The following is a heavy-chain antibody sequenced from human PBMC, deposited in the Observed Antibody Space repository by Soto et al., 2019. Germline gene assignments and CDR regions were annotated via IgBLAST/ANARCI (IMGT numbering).Heavy chain of an antibody. Sequence: LRLACAVSGFTVSYNYMNWVRQAPGKGLEWVSVIYRGGDTFYADSVKGRFTISRDNSKNTLYLQMNSLRAEDTAVYYCARGMYGSGSYYIGDAFDMWGQGTRVTVSS. V-gene: IGHV3-53*01. D-gene: IGHD3-10*01. CDR2: IYRGGDT. J-gene: IGHJ3*02. CDR3: ARGMYGSGSYYIGDAFDM. CDR1: GFTVSYNY.